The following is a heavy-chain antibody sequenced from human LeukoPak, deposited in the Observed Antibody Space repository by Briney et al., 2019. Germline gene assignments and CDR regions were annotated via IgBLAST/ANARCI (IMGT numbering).Heavy chain of an antibody. V-gene: IGHV4-34*01. J-gene: IGHJ6*04. D-gene: IGHD2-2*01. CDR2: INESGST. Sequence: SETLSLTCAVYVGSFCGYYWSGIRKPRGKGLEWIGEINESGSTNHNPSLKSRVTIPVDTSKNHFSLNLSSVTAADTAVYYCARSSTEYYYYGMDVWGKGTTVSVST. CDR3: ARSSTEYYYYGMDV. CDR1: VGSFCGYY.